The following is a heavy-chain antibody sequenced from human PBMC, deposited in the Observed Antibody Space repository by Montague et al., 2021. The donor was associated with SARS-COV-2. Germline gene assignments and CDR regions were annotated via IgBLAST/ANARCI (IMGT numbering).Heavy chain of an antibody. CDR3: ARLTAGYCSGGSCYWGTGFDY. CDR2: INHGGTT. D-gene: IGHD2-15*01. CDR1: GGSFSGDGSFSGYY. Sequence: SETLSLTCAVYGGSFSGDGSFSGYYWSWIRQPPGKGLEWIGEINHGGTTNYNPSLKSRVIISVDTSKDQFSLRLSSVTAADTAVYYCARLTAGYCSGGSCYWGTGFDYWGQGTLVTVSS. V-gene: IGHV4-34*01. J-gene: IGHJ4*02.